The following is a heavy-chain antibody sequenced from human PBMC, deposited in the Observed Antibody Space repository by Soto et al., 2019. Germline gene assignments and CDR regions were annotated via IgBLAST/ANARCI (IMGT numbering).Heavy chain of an antibody. CDR2: IWYDGSNK. D-gene: IGHD4-17*01. CDR3: TRLPQDHGDYGPTNHFDY. CDR1: GFTFSSYG. V-gene: IGHV3-33*01. J-gene: IGHJ4*02. Sequence: QVQLVESGGGVVQPGRSLRLSCAASGFTFSSYGMHWVRQAPGKGLEWVAVIWYDGSNKYYADSVKGRFTISRDNSKNTLYLQMNSLRAEDTAVYYCTRLPQDHGDYGPTNHFDYWGQGTLVTVSS.